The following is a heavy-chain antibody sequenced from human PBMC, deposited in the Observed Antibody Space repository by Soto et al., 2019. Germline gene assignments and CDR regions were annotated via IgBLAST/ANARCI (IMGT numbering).Heavy chain of an antibody. J-gene: IGHJ4*02. CDR3: AGSFHTAMGLGYFDY. Sequence: PGGSLRLSCAASGFAVSSNYMSWVRQAPGKGLEWVSVIYSGGSTYYADSVKGRFTISRDNSKNTLYLQTNSLRAEDTAVYYCAGSFHTAMGLGYFDYWGQGTLVTVSS. CDR2: IYSGGST. CDR1: GFAVSSNY. V-gene: IGHV3-53*01. D-gene: IGHD5-18*01.